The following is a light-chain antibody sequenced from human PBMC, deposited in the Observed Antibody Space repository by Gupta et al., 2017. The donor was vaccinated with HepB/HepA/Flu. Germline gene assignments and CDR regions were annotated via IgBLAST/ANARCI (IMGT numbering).Light chain of an antibody. CDR3: QQYNSYSRGT. J-gene: IGKJ1*01. CDR2: KAS. V-gene: IGKV1-5*03. CDR1: QNINSW. Sequence: DIQMTQSPSTLSASVGDRVTITCRANQNINSWLAWYQQKPGKAPNLLIYKASSLESGVPSRFSGSGSGTEFTLTISCRQPDDFAIYYCQQYNSYSRGTFGQGTKVEIK.